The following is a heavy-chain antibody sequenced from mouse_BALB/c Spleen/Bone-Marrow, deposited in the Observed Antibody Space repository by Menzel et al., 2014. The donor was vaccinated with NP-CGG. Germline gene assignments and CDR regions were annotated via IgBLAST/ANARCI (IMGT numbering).Heavy chain of an antibody. V-gene: IGHV1-67*01. CDR1: GYTFTDYS. CDR2: ISTYYGDA. CDR3: ARGVTSGAMDY. J-gene: IGHJ4*01. D-gene: IGHD2-3*01. Sequence: VKLMESGAELVRPGVSVKISCKGSGYTFTDYSIHWIKQSHAKSLEWIGAISTYYGDATNNQKFKGKATLTVDKSSSTDYMELAGLTSEDSVIYYCARGVTSGAMDYWGQGTSVTVSS.